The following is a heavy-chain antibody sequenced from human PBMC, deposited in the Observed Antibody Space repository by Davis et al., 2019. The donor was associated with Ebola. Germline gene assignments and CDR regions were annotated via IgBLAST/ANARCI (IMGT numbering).Heavy chain of an antibody. V-gene: IGHV3-11*01. Sequence: GESLKISCAASGFTFSDYYMSWIRQAPGKRLEWVSYISSSGSTIYYADSVKGRFTISRDNAKNSLYLQMNSLRAEDTAVYYCARDRSGFYGMDVWGKGTTVTVSS. CDR3: ARDRSGFYGMDV. CDR2: ISSSGSTI. CDR1: GFTFSDYY. J-gene: IGHJ6*04.